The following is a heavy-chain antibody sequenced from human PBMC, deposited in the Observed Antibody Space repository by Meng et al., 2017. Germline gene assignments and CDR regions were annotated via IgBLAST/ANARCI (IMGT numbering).Heavy chain of an antibody. CDR1: GGSISSYY. Sequence: GSLRLSCTVSGGSISSYYWSWIRQPPGKGLEWIGYIYYSESTNYNPSLKSRVTISVDTSKNQFSLKLSSVTAADTAVYYCARDFYTFGLDYWGQGTLVTVSS. V-gene: IGHV4-59*01. J-gene: IGHJ4*02. CDR3: ARDFYTFGLDY. CDR2: IYYSEST. D-gene: IGHD2/OR15-2a*01.